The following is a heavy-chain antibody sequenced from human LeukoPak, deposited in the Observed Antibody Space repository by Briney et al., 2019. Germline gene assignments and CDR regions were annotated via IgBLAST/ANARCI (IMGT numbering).Heavy chain of an antibody. CDR1: GGTFSSYA. CDR2: IIPIFGTA. J-gene: IGHJ4*02. D-gene: IGHD3-3*01. CDR3: ASPTPLNYDFWSGYYTILDY. V-gene: IGHV1-69*05. Sequence: ASVKVSCKASGGTFSSYAISWVRQAPGQGLEWMGGIIPIFGTANYAQKFQGRVTITTDESTSTAYMELSSLRSEDTAVYYCASPTPLNYDFWSGYYTILDYWGQGTLVTVSS.